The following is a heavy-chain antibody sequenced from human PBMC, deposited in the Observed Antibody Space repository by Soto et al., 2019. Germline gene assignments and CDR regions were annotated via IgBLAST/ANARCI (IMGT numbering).Heavy chain of an antibody. CDR1: AYTFTSYG. D-gene: IGHD3-10*01. CDR2: ISAYKGNT. J-gene: IGHJ6*02. Sequence: SVKVSCKASAYTFTSYGISWVRQAPGQGLEWMGWISAYKGNTNYAQKLQGRVTMTTDTSTGTAYIELRSLRSDDTAVYYCAREAYYSGSGSYYNGYYGMDVWGQGTKVTGSS. V-gene: IGHV1-18*01. CDR3: AREAYYSGSGSYYNGYYGMDV.